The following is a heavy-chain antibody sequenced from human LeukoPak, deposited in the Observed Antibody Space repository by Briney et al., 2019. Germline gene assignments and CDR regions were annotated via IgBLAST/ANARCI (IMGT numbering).Heavy chain of an antibody. CDR3: ARNSRVVPAHPFDY. J-gene: IGHJ4*02. CDR2: IYYSGST. CDR1: GGSISSGGYY. D-gene: IGHD2-2*01. V-gene: IGHV4-31*03. Sequence: SETLSLTCTVSGGSISSGGYYWSWIRQHPGKGLEWIGYIYYSGSTYYNPSLKSRVTISVDTSKNQFSLRLSSVTAADTAVYYCARNSRVVPAHPFDYWGQGTLVTVSS.